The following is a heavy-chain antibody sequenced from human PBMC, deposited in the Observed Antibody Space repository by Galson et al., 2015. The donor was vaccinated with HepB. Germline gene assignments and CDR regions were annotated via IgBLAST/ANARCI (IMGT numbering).Heavy chain of an antibody. Sequence: SLRLSCAASGFTVSSNYMSWVRQAPGKGLEWVSVIYSGGSTYYADSVKGRFTISRHNSKNTLYLQMNSLRAEDTAVYYCARGTYGSGSYFEAWGQGTLVTVSS. CDR3: ARGTYGSGSYFEA. J-gene: IGHJ4*02. CDR2: IYSGGST. CDR1: GFTVSSNY. V-gene: IGHV3-53*04. D-gene: IGHD3-10*01.